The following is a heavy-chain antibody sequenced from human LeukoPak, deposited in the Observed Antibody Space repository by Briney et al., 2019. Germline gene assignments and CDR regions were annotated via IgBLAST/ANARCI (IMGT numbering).Heavy chain of an antibody. CDR2: ISYDGSNT. V-gene: IGHV3-30*03. CDR3: ARDQTAVTGVWGTIDY. Sequence: GGSLRFSCTASGFTFSGYGMHWVRQAPGMGLEWVAIISYDGSNTFYGDSVKGRFTISRDNSKKTLYLQMNSLRTEDTAVYYCARDQTAVTGVWGTIDYWGQGTLVTVSS. J-gene: IGHJ4*02. D-gene: IGHD2-8*02. CDR1: GFTFSGYG.